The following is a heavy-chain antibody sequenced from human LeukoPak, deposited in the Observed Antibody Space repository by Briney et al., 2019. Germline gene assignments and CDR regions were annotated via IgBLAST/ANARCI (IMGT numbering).Heavy chain of an antibody. D-gene: IGHD3-22*01. CDR2: INGGGSST. V-gene: IGHV3-23*01. CDR3: AREHYYDSSGHDY. Sequence: GGSLRLSCAASGFTFSNYAMSWVRQAPGKGLEWVSAINGGGSSTYSADSVKGRFTISRDNSKNTLYLQMNSLRAEDTAVYYCAREHYYDSSGHDYWGQGTLVTVSS. CDR1: GFTFSNYA. J-gene: IGHJ4*02.